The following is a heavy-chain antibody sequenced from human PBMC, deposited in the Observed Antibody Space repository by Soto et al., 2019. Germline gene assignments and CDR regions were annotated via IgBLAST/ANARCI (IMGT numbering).Heavy chain of an antibody. D-gene: IGHD3-22*01. CDR3: AKPRVITTHGSFQH. V-gene: IGHV3-30*18. J-gene: IGHJ1*01. Sequence: PGGSLRLSCAASGFTFSSYGMHWVRQAPGKGLEWVAVRSYDGSNKYYADSVKGRFTISRDNSKNTLYLQMNSLRAEDTAVYYCAKPRVITTHGSFQHWGQGTLVTVSS. CDR2: RSYDGSNK. CDR1: GFTFSSYG.